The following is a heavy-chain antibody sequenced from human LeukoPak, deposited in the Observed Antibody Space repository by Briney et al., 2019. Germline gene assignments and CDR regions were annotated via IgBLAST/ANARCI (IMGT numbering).Heavy chain of an antibody. D-gene: IGHD3-22*01. CDR1: GFTFDDYA. Sequence: GGSLRLSCAASGFTFDDYAMHWVRHAPGKGLEWVSGISWNSGSIGYADSVKGRFTISRDNAKNSLYLQMNSLRAEDTALYYCAKDYYDSSGIFDYWGQGTLVTVSS. J-gene: IGHJ4*02. CDR3: AKDYYDSSGIFDY. V-gene: IGHV3-9*01. CDR2: ISWNSGSI.